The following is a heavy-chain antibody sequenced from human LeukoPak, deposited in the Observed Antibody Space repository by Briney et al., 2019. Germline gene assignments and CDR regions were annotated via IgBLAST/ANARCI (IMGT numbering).Heavy chain of an antibody. V-gene: IGHV6-1*01. D-gene: IGHD6-19*01. J-gene: IGHJ4*02. Sequence: SQTLSLTCAISGDSVSSNSAAWNWIRQSPSRGLEWLGRTYYRSKWYNDYAVSVKGRITINPDTSKNQFSPQLNSVTPEDTAVYYCARTPHYSSGWLDYWGQGTLVTVSS. CDR2: TYYRSKWYN. CDR1: GDSVSSNSAA. CDR3: ARTPHYSSGWLDY.